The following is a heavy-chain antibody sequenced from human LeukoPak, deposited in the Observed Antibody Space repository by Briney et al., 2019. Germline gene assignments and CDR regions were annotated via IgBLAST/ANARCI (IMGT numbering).Heavy chain of an antibody. CDR1: GFTFSSYE. V-gene: IGHV3-48*03. CDR3: AREVGWGWFDP. Sequence: GGSLRLSCAASGFTFSSYEMNWVRQAPGKGLEWVSYISSSGSNIYYADSVKGRFTISRDNAKNSLYLQMSSLRAEDTAVYYCAREVGWGWFDPWGQGTLVTVSS. J-gene: IGHJ5*02. CDR2: ISSSGSNI. D-gene: IGHD3-16*01.